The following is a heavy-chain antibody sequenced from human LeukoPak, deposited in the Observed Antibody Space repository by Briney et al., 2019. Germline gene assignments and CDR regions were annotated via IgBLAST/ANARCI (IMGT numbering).Heavy chain of an antibody. CDR2: MNPNSGNT. D-gene: IGHD5-18*01. Sequence: GASVKVSCKASGYTFTSYDINWVRQATGQGLGWMGWMNPNSGNTGYAQKFQGRVTMTRNTSISTAYMELSSLRSEDTAVYYCASGGYSYGEYDYWGQGTLVTVSS. CDR1: GYTFTSYD. CDR3: ASGGYSYGEYDY. J-gene: IGHJ4*02. V-gene: IGHV1-8*01.